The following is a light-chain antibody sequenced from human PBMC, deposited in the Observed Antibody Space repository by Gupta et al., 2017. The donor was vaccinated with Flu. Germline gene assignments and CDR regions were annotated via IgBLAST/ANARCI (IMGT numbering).Light chain of an antibody. CDR3: QNRSNWPPYT. CDR1: QSVGTY. J-gene: IGKJ2*01. V-gene: IGKV3-11*01. Sequence: ETELTQSPATLSLSPGERATLSCRASQSVGTYLAWYQKNPRQAPRLLIYDASNRATGTAAMFSGSWCGKYLTLTSSIWDPEDFAVYYCQNRSNWPPYTFGQGTMLEIK. CDR2: DAS.